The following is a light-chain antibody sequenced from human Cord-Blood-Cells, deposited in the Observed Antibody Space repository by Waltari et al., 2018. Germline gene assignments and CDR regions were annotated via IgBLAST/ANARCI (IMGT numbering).Light chain of an antibody. CDR2: GAS. V-gene: IGKV3-20*01. CDR3: QQYGSSPIT. Sequence: EIVLTQSPGTLSLSQGESATLSCRASRSVSSNYLAWYQQKAGQAPRFLIYGASSRATGIPDRFSGSGSGTDVTRTISRLEPEDFAVYYVQQYGSSPITFGQGTRLESK. CDR1: RSVSSNY. J-gene: IGKJ5*01.